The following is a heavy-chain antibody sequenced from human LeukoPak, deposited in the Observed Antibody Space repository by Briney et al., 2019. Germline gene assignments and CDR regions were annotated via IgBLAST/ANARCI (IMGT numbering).Heavy chain of an antibody. CDR1: GGSIISSSYY. CDR3: ARADSSGYYGGYYFDY. CDR2: IYYSGST. J-gene: IGHJ4*02. Sequence: SETLCLNCTVSGGSIISSSYYWGWIRQPPGKGVEWIGGIYYSGSTYYNPSLKSRVTISVNTSKNQFSLKLSSVTAADTAVYYCARADSSGYYGGYYFDYWGQGTLVNVSS. D-gene: IGHD3-22*01. V-gene: IGHV4-39*07.